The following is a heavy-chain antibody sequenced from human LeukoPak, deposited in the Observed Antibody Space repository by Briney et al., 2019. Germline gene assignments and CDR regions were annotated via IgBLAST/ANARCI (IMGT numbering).Heavy chain of an antibody. CDR3: AREGPKGLNY. J-gene: IGHJ4*02. CDR1: GFTFSSYG. V-gene: IGHV3-30*03. Sequence: GRSLRLSCAASGFTFSSYGMHWVRQAPGKGLEWVAVISYDGSNKYYVDSVKGRFTISRDNAKNSLYLQMNSLRAEDTAVYYCAREGPKGLNYWGQGTLVTVSS. CDR2: ISYDGSNK.